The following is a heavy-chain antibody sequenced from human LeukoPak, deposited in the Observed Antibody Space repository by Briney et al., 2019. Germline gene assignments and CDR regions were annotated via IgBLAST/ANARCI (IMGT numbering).Heavy chain of an antibody. J-gene: IGHJ4*02. V-gene: IGHV4-61*02. Sequence: SSETLSLTCTVSGGSISSGSYYWSWIRQPAGKGLEWIGRIYTSGSTNYNPSLKSRVTISVDTSKNQFSLKLSSVTAADTAVYYCARAKLRHNEVDYWGQGTLVTVSS. CDR3: ARAKLRHNEVDY. CDR2: IYTSGST. D-gene: IGHD1-1*01. CDR1: GGSISSGSYY.